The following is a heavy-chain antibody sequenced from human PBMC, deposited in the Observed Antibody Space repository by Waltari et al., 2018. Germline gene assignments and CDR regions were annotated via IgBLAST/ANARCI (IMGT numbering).Heavy chain of an antibody. CDR2: VHRSGKT. J-gene: IGHJ4*02. Sequence: CGGVGRRAPGKGLGWVGQVHRSGKTPYSPSLESRVTVSIDTSNKQFSLILTSATAADTAVYYCARDRGRGLYFDSWGQGTLVTVSP. CDR3: ARDRGRGLYFDS. D-gene: IGHD2-15*01. CDR1: C. V-gene: IGHV4-4*02.